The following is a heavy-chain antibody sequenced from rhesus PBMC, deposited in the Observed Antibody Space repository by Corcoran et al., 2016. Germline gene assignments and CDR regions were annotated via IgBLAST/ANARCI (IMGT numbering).Heavy chain of an antibody. V-gene: IGHV4-165*01. CDR2: ISGSSGRT. CDR1: GGSFSGYY. Sequence: QVQLQESGPGLVKPSETLSLTCAVSGGSFSGYYWGWIRQPPGKGLEGIGYISGSSGRTAYHPSLKSRVTISTDTSRNQFSLKLSSVTAADTAVDYCARIPLDEDDYGYYSYGLDSWGQGVVVTVSS. J-gene: IGHJ6*01. D-gene: IGHD3-9*01. CDR3: ARIPLDEDDYGYYSYGLDS.